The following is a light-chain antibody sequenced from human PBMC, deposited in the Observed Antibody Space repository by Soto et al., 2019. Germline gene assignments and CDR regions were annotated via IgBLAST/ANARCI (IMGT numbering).Light chain of an antibody. J-gene: IGKJ1*01. CDR3: QQYDNALLT. Sequence: EIVLTQSPGTLYLSQGQRATLSCRASQSVTSGYLTWYKQKPGQAPRLLIYGTSSSATGIPDGFSGSGSGTDFTLTINRLEPEDFAVYDCQQYDNALLTFGQGTKVEI. CDR2: GTS. V-gene: IGKV3-20*01. CDR1: QSVTSGY.